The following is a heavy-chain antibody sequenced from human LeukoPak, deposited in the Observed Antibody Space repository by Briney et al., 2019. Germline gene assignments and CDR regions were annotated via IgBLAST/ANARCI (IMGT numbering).Heavy chain of an antibody. J-gene: IGHJ5*02. CDR2: VSDYNGKT. D-gene: IGHD2-2*01. Sequence: ASVTVSCMASGCTFTSYGIRWVRQAPGQGLEWMGWVSDYNGKTNYAQKLQGRVTMTTDTSTSTAYMELRSLRSDDTAVYYCAANLYCSSTSCTRGNWFDPWGQGTLATVSS. V-gene: IGHV1-18*01. CDR3: AANLYCSSTSCTRGNWFDP. CDR1: GCTFTSYG.